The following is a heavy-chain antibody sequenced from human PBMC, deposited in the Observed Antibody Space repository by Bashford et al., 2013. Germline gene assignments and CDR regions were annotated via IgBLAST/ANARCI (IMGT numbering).Heavy chain of an antibody. J-gene: IGHJ4*02. CDR1: GDSFSGYY. CDR2: INHSGNT. D-gene: IGHD7-27*01. Sequence: SETLSLTCAVSGDSFSGYYWNWIRQSPGKGLEWIGEINHSGNTNYNPSLKSRVTISVATSKNQFFLELSSVTAADTAVYFCTRDDPQMGTNRYWGQGILVTVSS. CDR3: TRDDPQMGTNRY. V-gene: IGHV4-34*01.